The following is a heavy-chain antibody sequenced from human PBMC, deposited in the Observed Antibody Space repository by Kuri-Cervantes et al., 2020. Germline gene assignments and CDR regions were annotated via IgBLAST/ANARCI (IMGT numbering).Heavy chain of an antibody. CDR3: ARDGMATITG. D-gene: IGHD5-24*01. CDR2: ISSSGIYI. Sequence: GESLKISCAASGFTFSSYSMNWVRQAPGKGLEWVSSISSSGIYIYYADSLKGRFTISRDNAKNSLYLQMNSLRAEDTAVYYCARDGMATITGWGQGTLVTVSS. J-gene: IGHJ4*02. CDR1: GFTFSSYS. V-gene: IGHV3-21*04.